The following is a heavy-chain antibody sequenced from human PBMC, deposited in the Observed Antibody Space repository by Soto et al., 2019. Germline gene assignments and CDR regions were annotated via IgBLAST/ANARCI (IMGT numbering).Heavy chain of an antibody. CDR2: IYYSGST. D-gene: IGHD2-2*02. CDR3: ASSLPAAIREDPGVRGLYYGMDV. CDR1: GGSISSYY. Sequence: SETLSLTCTVSGGSISSYYWSWIRQPPGKGLEWIGYIYYSGSTNYNPSLKSRVTISVDTSKNQFSLKLSSVTAADTAVYYCASSLPAAIREDPGVRGLYYGMDVWGQGTTVTVSS. V-gene: IGHV4-59*01. J-gene: IGHJ6*02.